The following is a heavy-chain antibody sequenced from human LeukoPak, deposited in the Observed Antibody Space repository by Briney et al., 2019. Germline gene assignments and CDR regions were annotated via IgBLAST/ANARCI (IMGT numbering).Heavy chain of an antibody. CDR2: IDPTSGDT. J-gene: IGHJ1*01. V-gene: IGHV1-2*02. CDR3: AKSPYTGSSYFNP. Sequence: ASVKVSCKPSGYTFTDYFMHWVRQAPGQGLEWMGWIDPTSGDTNSAQKFQGRVTMTRDTALSTAYLNLNDLTSDDTGIYFCAKSPYTGSSYFNPWGQGTLITVSS. CDR1: GYTFTDYF. D-gene: IGHD1-1*01.